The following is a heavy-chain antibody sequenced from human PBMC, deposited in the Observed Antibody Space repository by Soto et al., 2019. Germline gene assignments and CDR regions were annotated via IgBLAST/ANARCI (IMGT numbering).Heavy chain of an antibody. CDR3: AKDTGPSWWGGYFDY. CDR2: ISYDGSNK. V-gene: IGHV3-30*18. D-gene: IGHD2-8*02. J-gene: IGHJ4*02. CDR1: GFTFSSYG. Sequence: PGGSLRLSCAASGFTFSSYGMHWVRQAPGKGLEWVAVISYDGSNKYYADSVKGRFTISRDNSKNTLYLQMNSLRAEDTAVYYCAKDTGPSWWGGYFDYWGQGTMVTVYS.